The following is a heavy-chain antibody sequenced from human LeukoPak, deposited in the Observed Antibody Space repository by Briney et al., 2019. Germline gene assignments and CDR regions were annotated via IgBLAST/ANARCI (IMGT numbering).Heavy chain of an antibody. Sequence: GGSLRLSCAASGFTFSSYSMNWVRQAPGKGLEWVSSISSSSSYIYYADSVKGRFTISRDNAKNPLYLQMNSLRAEDTAVYYCASTVPYGSGINDYWGQGTLVTVSS. CDR2: ISSSSSYI. D-gene: IGHD3-10*01. J-gene: IGHJ4*02. V-gene: IGHV3-21*01. CDR1: GFTFSSYS. CDR3: ASTVPYGSGINDY.